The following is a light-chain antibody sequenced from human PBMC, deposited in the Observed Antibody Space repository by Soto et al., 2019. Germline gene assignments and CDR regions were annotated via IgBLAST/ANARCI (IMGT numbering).Light chain of an antibody. CDR1: SSDVGGYNY. V-gene: IGLV2-14*01. J-gene: IGLJ2*01. CDR3: SSYTRSNTRVV. CDR2: DVS. Sequence: QSALTQPASVSGSPGQSITISCTGTSSDVGGYNYVSWYQQHPGKAPKVMIYDVSYRPSGVSNRFSGSKSGNTASLTISGLQAEDEADYYCSSYTRSNTRVVFGGGTKLTVL.